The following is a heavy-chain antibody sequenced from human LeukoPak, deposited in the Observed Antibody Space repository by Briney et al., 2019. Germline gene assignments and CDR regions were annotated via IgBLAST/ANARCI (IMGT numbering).Heavy chain of an antibody. V-gene: IGHV1-18*01. CDR3: ARANTYCSGGSCYRITDY. Sequence: ASVKVSCKASGYTFTSYGISWVRQAPGQGLEWMGWISAYNGNTNYAQKLQGRVTMTTDTSTGTAYMELRSLRSDDTAVYYCARANTYCSGGSCYRITDYWGQGTLVTVSS. CDR2: ISAYNGNT. J-gene: IGHJ4*02. D-gene: IGHD2-15*01. CDR1: GYTFTSYG.